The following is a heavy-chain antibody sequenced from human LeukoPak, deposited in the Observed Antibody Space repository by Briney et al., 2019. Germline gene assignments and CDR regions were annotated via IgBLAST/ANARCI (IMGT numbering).Heavy chain of an antibody. CDR2: IYYSGST. Sequence: SETLSLTCTVSGGSISSSSYYWGWIRQPPGKGLEWIGSIYYSGSTYYNPSLKSRVTISVDTSKNQFSLKLSSVTAADTAAYYCARGIYYYDSSGDAFDIWGQGTMVTVSS. V-gene: IGHV4-39*07. D-gene: IGHD3-22*01. CDR3: ARGIYYYDSSGDAFDI. CDR1: GGSISSSSYY. J-gene: IGHJ3*02.